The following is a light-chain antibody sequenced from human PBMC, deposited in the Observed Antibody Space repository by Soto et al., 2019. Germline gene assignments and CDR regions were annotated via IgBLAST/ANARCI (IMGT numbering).Light chain of an antibody. Sequence: DIQMTQSPSTLSASVGDSVTITCRASQSVYTYLAWYQQKPGKAPELLIYTASTLESGLPSRFSGRGFGTEFSLSITSLQPDDFATYYCQQYNDDWTFAQGTKVELK. CDR3: QQYNDDWT. CDR2: TAS. J-gene: IGKJ1*01. V-gene: IGKV1-5*03. CDR1: QSVYTY.